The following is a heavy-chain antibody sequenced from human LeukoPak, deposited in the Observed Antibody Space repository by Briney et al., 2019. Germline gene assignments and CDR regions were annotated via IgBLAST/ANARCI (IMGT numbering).Heavy chain of an antibody. J-gene: IGHJ4*02. CDR1: GFAFSTYG. D-gene: IGHD3-9*01. V-gene: IGHV3-30*18. CDR3: AKYSLPLQHFDWLPDF. Sequence: AGGSLRLSCAASGFAFSTYGMHWVRQAPGKGLEWVAIISYDGSNKYFADSVKGRFTISRDNSKNTLYLQMNTLRAEDTAVYYCAKYSLPLQHFDWLPDFWGQGTLVTVSS. CDR2: ISYDGSNK.